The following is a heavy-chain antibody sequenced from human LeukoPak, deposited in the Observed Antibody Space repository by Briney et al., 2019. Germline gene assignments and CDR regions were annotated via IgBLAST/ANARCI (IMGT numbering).Heavy chain of an antibody. CDR2: INPNSGGT. D-gene: IGHD3-10*01. Sequence: ASVKVSCKASGYTFTGYYIHWVRQAPGQGLEWMGWINPNSGGTNYAQKFQGRVTMTRDTSISTAYMELSRLRSDDTAVYYCARADYYGSGTKGLTDYWGQGTMVTVSS. J-gene: IGHJ4*02. CDR1: GYTFTGYY. CDR3: ARADYYGSGTKGLTDY. V-gene: IGHV1-2*02.